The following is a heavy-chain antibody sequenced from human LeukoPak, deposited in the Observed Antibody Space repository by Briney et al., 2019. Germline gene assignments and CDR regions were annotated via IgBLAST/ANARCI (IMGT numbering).Heavy chain of an antibody. D-gene: IGHD2-15*01. CDR1: GFTFSSYA. CDR2: ISGSGGST. Sequence: GGSLRLSCVASGFTFSSYAMSWVRQAPGKGLEWVSAISGSGGSTYYADSVKGRFTISRDNSKNTLYLQMNSLRAEDTAVYYCAKDLCSGGSCYSITFDYWGQGTLVTVSS. V-gene: IGHV3-23*01. J-gene: IGHJ4*02. CDR3: AKDLCSGGSCYSITFDY.